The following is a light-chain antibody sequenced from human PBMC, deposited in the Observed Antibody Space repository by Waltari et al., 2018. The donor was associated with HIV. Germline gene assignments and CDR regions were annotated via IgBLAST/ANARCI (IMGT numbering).Light chain of an antibody. CDR3: GTWDTSLSAGV. Sequence: QSVLTQPPAVSAAPGQTGTISCSGSSSNIANNYVSWYQQLPGTAPKLLIYDNTRRSSGIPDRFSGSKSGTSATLAIAGLQTGDEADYYCGTWDTSLSAGVFGGGTKVTVL. CDR1: SSNIANNY. V-gene: IGLV1-51*01. CDR2: DNT. J-gene: IGLJ2*01.